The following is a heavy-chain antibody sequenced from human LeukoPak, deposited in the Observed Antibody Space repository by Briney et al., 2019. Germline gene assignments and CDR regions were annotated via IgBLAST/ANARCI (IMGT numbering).Heavy chain of an antibody. V-gene: IGHV3-73*01. CDR1: GFTFSGSA. D-gene: IGHD2/OR15-2a*01. CDR2: IRSKANSYAT. J-gene: IGHJ6*03. Sequence: GGSLRLSCAASGFTFSGSAMHWVRQASGKGLEWVGRIRSKANSYATAYAASVKGRFTISRDDSKNTAYLQMNSLKTEDTAVYYCTRHEEGFLCYYYYMDVWGKGTTVTVSS. CDR3: TRHEEGFLCYYYYMDV.